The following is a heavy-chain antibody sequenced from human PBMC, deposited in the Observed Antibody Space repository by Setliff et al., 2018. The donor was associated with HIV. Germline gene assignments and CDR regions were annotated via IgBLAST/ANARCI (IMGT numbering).Heavy chain of an antibody. Sequence: SETLSLTCTVSGGSISSSSYYWGWIRQPPGKGLEWIGSIYYSGSTYYNPSLKSRVTISVDTSKNQFSLKLYSVTAADTAVYYCARVVKGYNWNYFDYWGQGTLVTVSS. CDR2: IYYSGST. CDR3: ARVVKGYNWNYFDY. CDR1: GGSISSSSYY. J-gene: IGHJ4*02. V-gene: IGHV4-39*07. D-gene: IGHD1-20*01.